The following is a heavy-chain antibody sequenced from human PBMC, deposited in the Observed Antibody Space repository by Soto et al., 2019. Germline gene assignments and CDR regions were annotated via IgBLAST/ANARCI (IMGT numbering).Heavy chain of an antibody. CDR1: GGSVRSDDYF. Sequence: QVHLQESGPGLLKPSQTLSLSCSVSGGSVRSDDYFWSWIRQPPGKALEWMGYISHSGTAYYNPSLKSRLAMSIDTSNKQFSLRLRSVTAADTATYYCVRGHYDVLTGYYVRYFDYWGRGTRVTVSS. J-gene: IGHJ4*02. V-gene: IGHV4-30-4*01. CDR3: VRGHYDVLTGYYVRYFDY. CDR2: ISHSGTA. D-gene: IGHD3-9*01.